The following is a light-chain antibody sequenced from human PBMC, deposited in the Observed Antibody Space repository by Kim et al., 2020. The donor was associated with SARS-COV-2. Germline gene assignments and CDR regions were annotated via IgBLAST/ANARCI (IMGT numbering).Light chain of an antibody. CDR3: HQYYSSPPS. CDR2: WAS. CDR1: QTSLYNSNKKNS. V-gene: IGKV4-1*01. J-gene: IGKJ2*03. Sequence: RATLNCNSSQTSLYNSNKKNSVAWYQQKPGLPPKVLIYWASTRESGVPDLFSGSGSGTDFTLTISSLQAEDVAVYYCHQYYSSPPSFGQGTKLEIK.